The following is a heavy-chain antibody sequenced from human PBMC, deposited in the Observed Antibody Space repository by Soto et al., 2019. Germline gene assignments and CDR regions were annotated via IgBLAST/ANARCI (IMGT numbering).Heavy chain of an antibody. J-gene: IGHJ4*02. D-gene: IGHD6-19*01. Sequence: SVKGRFTISRDNAKKSLYLQMNSLRAEDTAVYYCARGLSSGLFDYWGQGTLVTVSA. CDR3: ARGLSSGLFDY. V-gene: IGHV3-21*01.